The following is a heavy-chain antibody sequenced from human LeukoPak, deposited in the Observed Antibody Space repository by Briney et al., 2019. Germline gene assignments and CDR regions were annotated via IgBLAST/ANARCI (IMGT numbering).Heavy chain of an antibody. CDR1: GFTFTSYG. V-gene: IGHV1-18*01. D-gene: IGHD3-9*01. CDR2: ISAYNGNT. Sequence: PGGSLRLSCAASGFTFTSYGISWVRQAPGQGLEWMGWISAYNGNTNYAQKLQGRVTMTTDTSTSTAYMELRSLGSDDTAVYYCARVSSVLRYFDWLQQTHADFDYWGQGTLVTVSS. CDR3: ARVSSVLRYFDWLQQTHADFDY. J-gene: IGHJ4*02.